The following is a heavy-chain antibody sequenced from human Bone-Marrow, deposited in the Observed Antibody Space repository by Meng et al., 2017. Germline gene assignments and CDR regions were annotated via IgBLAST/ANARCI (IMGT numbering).Heavy chain of an antibody. J-gene: IGHJ3*02. CDR3: AREESSGWYAFDI. Sequence: GGSLRLSCAASGFTFSDYYMSWIRQAPGKGLEWVSYISSSGSTIYYADSVKGRFTISRDNAKNSLYLQMNSLRAEDTAVYYCAREESSGWYAFDIWGQGTMVTVSS. CDR1: GFTFSDYY. D-gene: IGHD6-19*01. V-gene: IGHV3-11*04. CDR2: ISSSGSTI.